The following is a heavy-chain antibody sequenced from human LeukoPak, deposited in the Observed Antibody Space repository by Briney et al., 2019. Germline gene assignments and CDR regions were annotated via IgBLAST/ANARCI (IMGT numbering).Heavy chain of an antibody. CDR1: GYTFTGYY. CDR3: ARIHGVTTSPFDY. Sequence: GASVKVSCKASGYTFTGYYMHWVRQAPAQGLEWMGWINPNSGGTNYAQKFQGRVTMTRDTSISTAYMELSRLRSDDTAVYYCARIHGVTTSPFDYWGQGTLVTVSS. V-gene: IGHV1-2*02. CDR2: INPNSGGT. J-gene: IGHJ4*02. D-gene: IGHD4-17*01.